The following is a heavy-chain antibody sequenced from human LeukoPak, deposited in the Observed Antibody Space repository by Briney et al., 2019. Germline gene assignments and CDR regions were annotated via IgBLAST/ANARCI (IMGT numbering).Heavy chain of an antibody. V-gene: IGHV3-74*01. CDR1: GFTFSSYW. CDR3: TRAPYSSSLVDY. CDR2: INSDGSGT. D-gene: IGHD6-13*01. J-gene: IGHJ4*02. Sequence: GGSLRLSCAAPGFTFSSYWMHWVRQAPGKGLVWVSRINSDGSGTSYAGSVKGRFTISRDNAKNTLYLQMNSLRAEDTAVYYCTRAPYSSSLVDYWGQGTLVTVSS.